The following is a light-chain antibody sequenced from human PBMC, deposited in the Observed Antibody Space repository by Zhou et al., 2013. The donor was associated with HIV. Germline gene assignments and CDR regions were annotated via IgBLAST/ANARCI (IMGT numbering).Light chain of an antibody. CDR3: MQALQTPLT. CDR2: LGF. V-gene: IGKV2-28*01. J-gene: IGKJ4*01. Sequence: DIVMTQSPLSQPVTPGEPASISCRSSQSLLHRNGYTYLHWYLQKPGQSPQLLIYLGFNRASGVPDRFSGSGSGTDFTLKISRVEAEDVGVYYCMQALQTPLTFGGGTKVEIK. CDR1: QSLLHRNGYTY.